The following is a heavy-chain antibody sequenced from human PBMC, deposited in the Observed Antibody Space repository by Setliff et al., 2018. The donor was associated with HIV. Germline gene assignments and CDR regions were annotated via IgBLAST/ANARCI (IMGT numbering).Heavy chain of an antibody. V-gene: IGHV1-69*13. CDR1: GGRFSSYA. CDR3: ARGTDGDYYYHWDV. J-gene: IGHJ6*03. D-gene: IGHD3-10*01. Sequence: SVKVSCKASGGRFSSYATSWVRQAPGQGLEWMGGIIPMFGSANYAQKFQGRVTITADGSTRTVYMVLSSLRSEDTAVYYCARGTDGDYYYHWDVWGKGTTVTVSS. CDR2: IIPMFGSA.